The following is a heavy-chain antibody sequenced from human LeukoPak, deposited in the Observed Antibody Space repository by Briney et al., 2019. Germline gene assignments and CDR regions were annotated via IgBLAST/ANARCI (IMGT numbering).Heavy chain of an antibody. D-gene: IGHD3-10*01. CDR1: GGSFSGYY. CDR2: INHSGST. Sequence: SETLSLTCAVYGGSFSGYYWSWIRQPPGKGLEWIGEINHSGSTNYNPSLKSRVTISVDTSKNQFSLKLSSVTAADTAVYYCARVGEPLYYYYYCYMDVWGKGNTVTVSS. J-gene: IGHJ6*03. CDR3: ARVGEPLYYYYYCYMDV. V-gene: IGHV4-34*01.